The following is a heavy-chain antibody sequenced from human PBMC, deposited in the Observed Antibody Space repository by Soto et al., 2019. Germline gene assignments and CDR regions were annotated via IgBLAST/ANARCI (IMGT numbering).Heavy chain of an antibody. J-gene: IGHJ5*02. V-gene: IGHV1-69*01. D-gene: IGHD3-10*01. CDR2: IMPIFGTP. CDR3: ARVHSSGIFYFVDP. Sequence: QVQLVQSGAEVKKPGSSVKVSCKASGGTFDSYVISWLRQAPGQGLEWMGGIMPIFGTPNYAQKFRGRVTFSADESTSTAYLELSSLTSDDTAVYYCARVHSSGIFYFVDPWGQGTLVTVSS. CDR1: GGTFDSYV.